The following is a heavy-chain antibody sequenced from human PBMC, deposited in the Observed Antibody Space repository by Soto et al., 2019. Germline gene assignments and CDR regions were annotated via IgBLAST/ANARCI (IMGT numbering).Heavy chain of an antibody. V-gene: IGHV3-33*01. CDR1: GFTFSSYG. CDR2: IWYDGSNK. J-gene: IGHJ3*02. D-gene: IGHD2-15*01. Sequence: QVQLVESGGGVVQPGRSLRLSCAASGFTFSSYGMHWVRQAPGKGLEWVAVIWYDGSNKYYADSVKGRFTISRDNSKNPLYLQLNSLRAEDTAVYYCAGNNRACSGGSCPGRAFHIWVRGTMVAAS. CDR3: AGNNRACSGGSCPGRAFHI.